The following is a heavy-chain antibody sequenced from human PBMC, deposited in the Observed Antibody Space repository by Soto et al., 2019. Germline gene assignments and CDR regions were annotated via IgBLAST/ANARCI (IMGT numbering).Heavy chain of an antibody. CDR3: ARAVSTSWLFSYMDV. D-gene: IGHD6-13*01. J-gene: IGHJ6*03. V-gene: IGHV4-59*01. Sequence: SETLSLTCTVSGGSISSYYWGWIRPAPGKGLDWIGHIYYSGISSYNPSLKSRVTMSVDPSKNQFSLKLSSVTAADTAVYFCARAVSTSWLFSYMDVWGKGTTVTVSS. CDR1: GGSISSYY. CDR2: IYYSGIS.